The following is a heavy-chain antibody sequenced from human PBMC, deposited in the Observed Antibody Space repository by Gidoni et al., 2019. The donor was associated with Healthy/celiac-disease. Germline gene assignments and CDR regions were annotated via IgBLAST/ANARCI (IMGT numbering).Heavy chain of an antibody. J-gene: IGHJ4*02. CDR3: ARGINTILEWLWEVDY. Sequence: QVQLVQYGAEVKKPGASVKVSCKASGYTFTRYDINWVRQATGQGLEWMGWMNPNSGNTGYAQKFQGRVTMTRNTSISTAYMELSSLRSEDTAVYYCARGINTILEWLWEVDYWGQGTLVTVSS. D-gene: IGHD3-3*01. V-gene: IGHV1-8*01. CDR2: MNPNSGNT. CDR1: GYTFTRYD.